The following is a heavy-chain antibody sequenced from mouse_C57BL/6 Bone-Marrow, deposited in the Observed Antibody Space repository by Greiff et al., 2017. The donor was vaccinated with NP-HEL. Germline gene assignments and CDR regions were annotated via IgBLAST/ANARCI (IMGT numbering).Heavy chain of an antibody. V-gene: IGHV1-26*01. Sequence: VQLQQSGPELVKPGASVKISCKASGYTFTDYYMNWVKQSHGKSLEWIGDINPNNGGTSYNQKFKGKATLTVDKSSSTAYMELRSLTSEDSAVYYCASYSNPYAMDYWGQGTSVTVSS. D-gene: IGHD2-5*01. CDR1: GYTFTDYY. J-gene: IGHJ4*01. CDR2: INPNNGGT. CDR3: ASYSNPYAMDY.